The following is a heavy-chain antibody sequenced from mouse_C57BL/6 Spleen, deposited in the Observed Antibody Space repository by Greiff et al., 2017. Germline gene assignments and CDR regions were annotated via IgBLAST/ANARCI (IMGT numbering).Heavy chain of an antibody. CDR3: ISTGTKYAMDY. V-gene: IGHV14-4*01. D-gene: IGHD4-1*01. Sequence: VQLQQSGAELVRPGASVKLSCTASGFNIKDDYMHWVKQRPEQGLEWIGWIDPENGDTEYASKFQGKATITADTSSNTAYLQLSSLTSEDTAVYYCISTGTKYAMDYWGQGTSVTVSS. J-gene: IGHJ4*01. CDR1: GFNIKDDY. CDR2: IDPENGDT.